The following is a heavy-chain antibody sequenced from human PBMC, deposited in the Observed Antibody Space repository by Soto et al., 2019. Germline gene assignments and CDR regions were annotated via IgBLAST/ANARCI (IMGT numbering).Heavy chain of an antibody. D-gene: IGHD3-10*01. CDR2: IDPSDSYT. Sequence: GESLKISCKGSGYSFTSYWISWVRQMPGKGLEWMGRIDPSDSYTNYSPSFQGHVTISADKSISPAYLQWSSLKASDTAMYYCAYGSGSYYNVPYYYGMDVWGQGTTVTVSS. CDR1: GYSFTSYW. V-gene: IGHV5-10-1*01. CDR3: AYGSGSYYNVPYYYGMDV. J-gene: IGHJ6*02.